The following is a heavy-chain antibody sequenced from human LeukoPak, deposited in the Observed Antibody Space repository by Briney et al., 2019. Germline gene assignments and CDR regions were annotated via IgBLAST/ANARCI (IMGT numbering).Heavy chain of an antibody. CDR1: GGSISSSSYY. CDR2: IYYSGST. J-gene: IGHJ4*02. D-gene: IGHD2-21*02. Sequence: TASETPSLTCTVSGGSISSSSYYWGWIRQPPGKGLEWIGSIYYSGSTYYNPSLKSRVTISVDTSKNQFSLKLSSVTAADTAVYYCARLPVAMVSWSFCGGDCYFDYWGQGTLVTVSS. CDR3: ARLPVAMVSWSFCGGDCYFDY. V-gene: IGHV4-39*01.